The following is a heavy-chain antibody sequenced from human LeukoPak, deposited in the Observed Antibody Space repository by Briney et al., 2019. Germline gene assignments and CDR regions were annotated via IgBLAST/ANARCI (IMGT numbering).Heavy chain of an antibody. V-gene: IGHV3-64D*09. D-gene: IGHD1-26*01. CDR3: VKDVGGSYAFDY. CDR2: INDNGGRT. CDR1: GFTFSRYA. J-gene: IGHJ4*02. Sequence: GGSLRLSCSASGFTFSRYAMHWVRQAPGKGLEYVSGINDNGGRTHYGDSVKGRFSISRDNSKNTLHLQMSTLRAEDTALYYCVKDVGGSYAFDYWGLGILVTVAS.